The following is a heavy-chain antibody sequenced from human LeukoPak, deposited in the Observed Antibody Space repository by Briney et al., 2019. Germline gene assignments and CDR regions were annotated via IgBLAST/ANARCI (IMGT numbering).Heavy chain of an antibody. D-gene: IGHD2-2*01. J-gene: IGHJ4*02. Sequence: SETLSLTCAVYGGSFSGYYWGWIRQPPGKGLEWIGEINHSGSTNYNPSLKSRVTISVDTSKNQFSLKLSSVTAADTAVYYCARACSSTSCSVPYYFDYWGQGTLVTVSS. CDR3: ARACSSTSCSVPYYFDY. V-gene: IGHV4-34*01. CDR2: INHSGST. CDR1: GGSFSGYY.